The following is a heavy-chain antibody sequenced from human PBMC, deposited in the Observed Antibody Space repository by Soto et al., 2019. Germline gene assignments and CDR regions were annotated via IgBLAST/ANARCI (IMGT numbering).Heavy chain of an antibody. CDR1: GGSFSGYY. D-gene: IGHD3-10*01. Sequence: SETLSLTCAVYGGSFSGYYWSWIRQPPGKGLEWIGEINHSGSTNYNPSLKSRVTISVDTSKNQFSLKLSSVTAADTAVYYCARFFVGITMVRGVRRLNWFDPWGQGTLVTVSS. CDR3: ARFFVGITMVRGVRRLNWFDP. J-gene: IGHJ5*02. CDR2: INHSGST. V-gene: IGHV4-34*01.